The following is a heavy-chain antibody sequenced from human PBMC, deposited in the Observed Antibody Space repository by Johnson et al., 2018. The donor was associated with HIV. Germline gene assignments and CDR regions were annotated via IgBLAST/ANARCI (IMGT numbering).Heavy chain of an antibody. CDR3: AKDERQLGGWSHAFDI. V-gene: IGHV3-30*02. CDR2: RRYDGSNK. D-gene: IGHD3-16*01. CDR1: GFTFSSYG. J-gene: IGHJ3*02. Sequence: QVQLVESGGGLVQPGGSLRLSCAASGFTFSSYGMHWVRQAPGKGLEWVAFRRYDGSNKYYADSEKGRFTISRDNSKNTRYLQMISLRAEDTAVYFCAKDERQLGGWSHAFDIWGQGTKVTVSS.